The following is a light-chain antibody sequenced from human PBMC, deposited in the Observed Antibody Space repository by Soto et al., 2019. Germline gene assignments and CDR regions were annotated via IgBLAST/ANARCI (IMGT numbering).Light chain of an antibody. Sequence: IFLTQYPSTLSLSQGEGATVSCRASQSVSSDLAWYHQKPGQAPRLLIYGASTRATGIPARFSGSGSGTEFTLTISSLQSEDLGVYYCQQYYNLPRTFGQGTRLEI. J-gene: IGKJ5*01. V-gene: IGKV3-15*01. CDR2: GAS. CDR1: QSVSSD. CDR3: QQYYNLPRT.